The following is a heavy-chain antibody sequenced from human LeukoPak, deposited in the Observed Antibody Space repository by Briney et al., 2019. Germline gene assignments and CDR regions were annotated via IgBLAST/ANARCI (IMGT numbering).Heavy chain of an antibody. CDR3: ASASDGRYCSSTSCHPGVY. CDR1: GFTFSDYY. CDR2: ISSSGSTI. J-gene: IGHJ4*02. Sequence: PGGSLRLSCAASGFTFSDYYMSWIRQAPGTGLEWVSYISSSGSTIYYADSVKGRFTISRDNAKNSLYLQMNSLRAEDTAVYYCASASDGRYCSSTSCHPGVYWGQGTLVTVSS. V-gene: IGHV3-11*01. D-gene: IGHD2-2*01.